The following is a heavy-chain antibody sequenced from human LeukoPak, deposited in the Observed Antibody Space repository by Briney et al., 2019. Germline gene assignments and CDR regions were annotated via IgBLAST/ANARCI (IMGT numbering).Heavy chain of an antibody. V-gene: IGHV3-11*03. J-gene: IGHJ3*02. D-gene: IGHD2-21*01. CDR2: SSSTGSYT. CDR1: GFTFSDHY. Sequence: GESLRLSCAASGFTFSDHYMTWIRQAPGKGLEWVSYSSSTGSYTNYADSVKGRFTISRDNTKNSLYLQMNRLRAEDTAVYYCARRKSDGAFDIWGQGTMVVVSS. CDR3: ARRKSDGAFDI.